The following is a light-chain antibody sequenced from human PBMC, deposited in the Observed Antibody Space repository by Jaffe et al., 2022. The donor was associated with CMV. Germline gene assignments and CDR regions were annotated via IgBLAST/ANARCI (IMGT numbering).Light chain of an antibody. CDR3: QQYYSTPLT. V-gene: IGKV4-1*01. CDR1: QSVLYSSNNKNQ. CDR2: WAS. Sequence: DIVMTQSPDSLAVSLGERATINCKSSQSVLYSSNNKNQLAWYQQKPGQPPRLLIYWASTRESGVPDRFSGGGSGTDFTLTISSLQAEDVALYYCQQYYSTPLTFGGGTKVEIK. J-gene: IGKJ4*01.